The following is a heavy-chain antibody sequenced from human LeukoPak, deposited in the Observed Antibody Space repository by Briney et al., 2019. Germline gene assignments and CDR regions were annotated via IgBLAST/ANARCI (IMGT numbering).Heavy chain of an antibody. V-gene: IGHV1-46*01. CDR1: GYTFTSYY. Sequence: ASVNVSCKASGYTFTSYYIHWVRQAPGQGLEWMGIINPGGGSTSYAQKFQGRVTMTRDTSTSTVYMELRSLRSEDTAVYYCARGGDGYNTIGYWGQGTLVTVSS. D-gene: IGHD5-24*01. CDR2: INPGGGST. CDR3: ARGGDGYNTIGY. J-gene: IGHJ4*02.